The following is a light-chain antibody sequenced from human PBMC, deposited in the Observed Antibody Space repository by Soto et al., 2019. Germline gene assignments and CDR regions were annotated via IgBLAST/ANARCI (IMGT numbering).Light chain of an antibody. CDR3: QAYDYSLTASV. J-gene: IGLJ3*02. CDR2: GNR. CDR1: SSNLGAGYD. Sequence: QAVVTQPPSVSGAPGQRVTISCTGNSSNLGAGYDVHWYQQLPGAAPKLVIFGNRNRPSGVPERFSGSKSGTSASLAITWLQAEDEAYYYCQAYDYSLTASVFGGGTKLTVL. V-gene: IGLV1-40*01.